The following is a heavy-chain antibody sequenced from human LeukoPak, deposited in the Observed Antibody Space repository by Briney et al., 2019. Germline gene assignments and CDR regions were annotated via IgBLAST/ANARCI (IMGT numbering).Heavy chain of an antibody. CDR1: GFTFSTYA. CDR3: AKVYRSGWSYFDS. CDR2: FTGRDNNM. V-gene: IGHV3-23*01. Sequence: PGGSLRLSCAASGFTFSTYAMTWVRQAPGKGLEWVSGFTGRDNNMDYVDSVKGRFTISRDNSKNTLYLQMTSLRAEDTAVYYCAKVYRSGWSYFDSWGQGAAVTVSS. D-gene: IGHD6-19*01. J-gene: IGHJ4*02.